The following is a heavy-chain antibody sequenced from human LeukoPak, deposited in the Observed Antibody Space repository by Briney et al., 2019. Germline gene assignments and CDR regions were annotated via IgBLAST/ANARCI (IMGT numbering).Heavy chain of an antibody. J-gene: IGHJ6*02. Sequence: GGSLRLSCAASGFTFSSYEMNWVRQAPGKGLEWVSYISSSGSTIYYADSVKGRFTISRDNAKNSLYLQMNSLRAEDTAVYYCARDRKQLAPPFCYYYGMDVWGQGTTVTVSS. CDR3: ARDRKQLAPPFCYYYGMDV. D-gene: IGHD6-13*01. V-gene: IGHV3-48*03. CDR2: ISSSGSTI. CDR1: GFTFSSYE.